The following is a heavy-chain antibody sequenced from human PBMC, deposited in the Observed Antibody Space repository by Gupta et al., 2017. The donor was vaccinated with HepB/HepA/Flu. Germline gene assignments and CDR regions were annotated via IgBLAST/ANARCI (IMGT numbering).Heavy chain of an antibody. CDR2: ISSNGGST. D-gene: IGHD3-3*01. CDR3: ARDRHNDYYFDY. CDR1: GFTFSSYA. V-gene: IGHV3-64*01. Sequence: EVQLVESGGGLVQPGGSLRLSCAASGFTFSSYARHWVRQAQGKGLEYVSAISSNGGSTYYANSVKGRFTISRDNSKNTLDLQMGSLRAEDMAVYYCARDRHNDYYFDYWGQGTLVTVSS. J-gene: IGHJ4*02.